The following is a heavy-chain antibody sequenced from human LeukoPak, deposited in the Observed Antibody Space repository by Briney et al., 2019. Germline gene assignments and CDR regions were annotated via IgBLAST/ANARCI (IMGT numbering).Heavy chain of an antibody. CDR2: ISANAVST. Sequence: GGSLRLSCADSRFTFSSYTMNWVRQAPGKGLEWVSGISANAVSTYYAGSVKGRFTISRDNSKNTLYLHMDRLGTEDTAVYYCASMPSTEIYYFYYMDVWGKGTTVTVSS. CDR3: ASMPSTEIYYFYYMDV. V-gene: IGHV3-23*01. J-gene: IGHJ6*03. D-gene: IGHD2-2*01. CDR1: RFTFSSYT.